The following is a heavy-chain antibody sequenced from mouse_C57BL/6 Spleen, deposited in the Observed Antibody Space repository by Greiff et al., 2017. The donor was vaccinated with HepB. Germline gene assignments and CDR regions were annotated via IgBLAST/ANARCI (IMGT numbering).Heavy chain of an antibody. V-gene: IGHV1-15*01. D-gene: IGHD1-1*01. Sequence: VQLQQSGAELVRPGASVTLSCKASGYTFTDYEMHWVKQTPVHGLEWIGAIDPETGGTAYNQKFKGKAILTADKSSSTAYMELRSLTSEDSAVYYCTRIRNYGSLDYWGQGTTLTVSS. CDR3: TRIRNYGSLDY. CDR1: GYTFTDYE. J-gene: IGHJ2*01. CDR2: IDPETGGT.